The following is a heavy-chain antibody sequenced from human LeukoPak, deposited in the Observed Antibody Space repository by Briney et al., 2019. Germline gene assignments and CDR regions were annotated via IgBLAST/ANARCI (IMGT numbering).Heavy chain of an antibody. J-gene: IGHJ1*01. D-gene: IGHD6-19*01. V-gene: IGHV3-21*01. CDR3: ARDGWLVTPSSD. CDR1: GFTFSSYT. CDR2: ITSSSYYI. Sequence: PGGSLRLSCAASGFTFSSYTMNWVRQAPGKGLEWVSSITSSSYYIYYADSVKGRFTISRDNAKNSLYLQMNSLRAEDTAVYYCARDGWLVTPSSDWGQGTLVTVSS.